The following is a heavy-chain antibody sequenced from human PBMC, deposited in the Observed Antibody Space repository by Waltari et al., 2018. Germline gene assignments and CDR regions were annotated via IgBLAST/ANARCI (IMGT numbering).Heavy chain of an antibody. CDR3: ASTTADYYDFWSGRFDY. J-gene: IGHJ4*02. Sequence: QVQLQESGPGLVKPSETLSLTCTVSGGSISRYYWSWIRQPPGKGLEWIGYIYYSGSTNYNPSLKSRVTISVDTSKNQFSLKLSSVTAADTAVYYCASTTADYYDFWSGRFDYWGQGTLVTVSS. D-gene: IGHD3-3*01. CDR2: IYYSGST. V-gene: IGHV4-59*08. CDR1: GGSISRYY.